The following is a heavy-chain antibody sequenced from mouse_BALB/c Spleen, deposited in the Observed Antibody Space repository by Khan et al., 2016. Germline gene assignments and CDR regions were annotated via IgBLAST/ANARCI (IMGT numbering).Heavy chain of an antibody. J-gene: IGHJ3*01. D-gene: IGHD6-2*01. V-gene: IGHV4-1*02. CDR2: INTDSRKI. CDR1: GFDFRGYW. Sequence: EVKLLESGGGLVQPGGSLKLSCAASGFDFRGYWMSWVRQAPGKGLEWIGEINTDSRKIYYSKSLKDKFTISRDKAKRKLYLQISKVRSEDTALFCFARAGSSASLFYSGHVTLVTLSA. CDR3: ARAGSSASLFY.